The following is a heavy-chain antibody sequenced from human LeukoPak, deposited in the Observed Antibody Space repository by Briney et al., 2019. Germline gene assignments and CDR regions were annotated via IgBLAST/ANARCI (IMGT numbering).Heavy chain of an antibody. CDR1: GGSISSYY. V-gene: IGHV4-59*08. D-gene: IGHD1-26*01. J-gene: IGHJ4*02. Sequence: PSETRSLTCTVSGGSISSYYWSWIRQPPGKGLEWIEYIYYSGSTNYNPSLKSRVTISVDTSKNQFSLKLSSVTAADTAVYYCARGSVGATSYWGQGTLVTVSS. CDR3: ARGSVGATSY. CDR2: IYYSGST.